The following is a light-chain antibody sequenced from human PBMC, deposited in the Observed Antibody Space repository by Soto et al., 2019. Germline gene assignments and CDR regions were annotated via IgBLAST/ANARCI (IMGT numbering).Light chain of an antibody. J-gene: IGKJ2*01. V-gene: IGKV3-15*01. Sequence: MTQSPSTLSASVGDRVTITCRASQSISRSLAWYQQKPGQAPRLLISDASTRATGIPARFGGCGSGTEFTLTISSLQSEDFALYYCHQYNSWPPGTFGQGAKVDIK. CDR2: DAS. CDR3: HQYNSWPPGT. CDR1: QSISRS.